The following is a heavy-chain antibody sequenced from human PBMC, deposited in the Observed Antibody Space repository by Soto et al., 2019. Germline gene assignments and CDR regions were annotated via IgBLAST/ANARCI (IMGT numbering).Heavy chain of an antibody. J-gene: IGHJ4*02. D-gene: IGHD6-6*01. CDR3: ARVPLYRSSSRPWDY. CDR1: GFSRTSYW. CDR2: INSDGSST. Sequence: GVKPRLCSAASGFSRTSYWMSSVRQGPGKGLVWVSRINSDGSSTSYADSVKGRFTISRDNAKNTLYLQMNSLRAEDTAVYYCARVPLYRSSSRPWDYWGQGT. V-gene: IGHV3-74*01.